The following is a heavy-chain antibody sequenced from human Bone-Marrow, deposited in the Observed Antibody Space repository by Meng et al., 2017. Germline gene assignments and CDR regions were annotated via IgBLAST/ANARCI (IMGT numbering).Heavy chain of an antibody. CDR3: ARVEVGYCSSTSCYYYGMDV. CDR1: GGSISSGGYY. V-gene: IGHV4-31*03. D-gene: IGHD2-2*01. J-gene: IGHJ6*02. CDR2: IYYSGST. Sequence: SETLSLTCTVSGGSISSGGYYWSWIRQHPGKGLEWIGYIYYSGSTYYNPSLKSRVTISVDTSKNQFSLKLSSVTAADTAVYYCARVEVGYCSSTSCYYYGMDVWGQATTATVSS.